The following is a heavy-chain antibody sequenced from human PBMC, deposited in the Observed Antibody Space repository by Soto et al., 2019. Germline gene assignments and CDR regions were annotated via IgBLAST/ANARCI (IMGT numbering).Heavy chain of an antibody. Sequence: GGTVDVSCKGSGGAFSSDAFSWVRQAPGQGLEWMGGIIPIFGTANYAQKFQGRVTITADESTSTAYMELRSLRSDDTAVYYCARDRYNLYNNDDYYGMDVWGQGTTVNVSS. CDR3: ARDRYNLYNNDDYYGMDV. V-gene: IGHV1-69*13. J-gene: IGHJ6*02. CDR2: IIPIFGTA. CDR1: GGAFSSDA. D-gene: IGHD1-1*01.